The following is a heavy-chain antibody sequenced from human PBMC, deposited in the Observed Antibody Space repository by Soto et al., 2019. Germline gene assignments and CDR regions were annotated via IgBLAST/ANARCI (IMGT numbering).Heavy chain of an antibody. Sequence: ASVKVSCKVSGYTLTELSMHWVRQAPGKGLEWMGGFDPEDGETIYAQKFQGRVTMTEDTSTDTAYMELSSLRSEDTAVYYCATDYYDSSGYPKAFDIWGQGTMVTVS. D-gene: IGHD3-22*01. CDR3: ATDYYDSSGYPKAFDI. V-gene: IGHV1-24*01. J-gene: IGHJ3*02. CDR2: FDPEDGET. CDR1: GYTLTELS.